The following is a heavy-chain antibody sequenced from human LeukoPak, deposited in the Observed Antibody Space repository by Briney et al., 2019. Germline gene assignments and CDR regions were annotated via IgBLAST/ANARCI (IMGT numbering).Heavy chain of an antibody. J-gene: IGHJ3*02. D-gene: IGHD6-13*01. CDR3: AREDSSSWYRNAFDI. CDR1: GGSFSGYY. CDR2: IYTSGST. V-gene: IGHV4-4*07. Sequence: SETLSLTCAVYGGSFSGYYWSWIRQPAGKGLEWIGRIYTSGSTNYNPSLKSRVTISVDTSKNQFSLKLSSVTAADTAVYYCAREDSSSWYRNAFDIWGQGTMVTVSS.